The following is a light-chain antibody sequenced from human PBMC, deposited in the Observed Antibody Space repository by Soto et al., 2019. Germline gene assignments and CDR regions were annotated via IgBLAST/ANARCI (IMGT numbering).Light chain of an antibody. V-gene: IGKV3-11*01. CDR2: DAY. CDR1: QSVSSK. CDR3: QQRNNWPLT. J-gene: IGKJ4*01. Sequence: EIVLTQSPATLSLSPGERATLSCRASQSVSSKLAWYQQKPGQAPRLLIYDAYNRATGIPARFSGSGSGTNFTLTISSLEPEDIGVYYCQQRNNWPLTFGGGTKVEIK.